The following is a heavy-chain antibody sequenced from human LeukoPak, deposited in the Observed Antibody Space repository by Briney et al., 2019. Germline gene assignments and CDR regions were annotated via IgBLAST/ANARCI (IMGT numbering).Heavy chain of an antibody. CDR3: ARHASVDGNWPRPLDY. CDR1: GGSISSSPYY. V-gene: IGHV4-39*01. J-gene: IGHJ4*02. CDR2: IYYSGST. D-gene: IGHD6-19*01. Sequence: GSLRLSCTVSGGSISSSPYYWGWIRQPPGKGLEWIGNIYYSGSTYYNPSLKTRVTISVDTSKNQFSLKLTSVTAADTAVYYCARHASVDGNWPRPLDYWGQGSLVTVSS.